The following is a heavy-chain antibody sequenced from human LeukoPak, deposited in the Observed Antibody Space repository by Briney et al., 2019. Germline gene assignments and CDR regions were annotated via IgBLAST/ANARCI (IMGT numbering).Heavy chain of an antibody. CDR3: ARQGRRYYYDSSGYYSGHAFDI. Sequence: GESLKISCKGSGYSFTSYWIGWVRQMPGKGLEWMGIIYPGDSDARYSPSFQGQVTISADKSISTAYLQWSSLKASDTAMYYCARQGRRYYYDSSGYYSGHAFDIWGQGTMVTVSS. V-gene: IGHV5-51*01. CDR2: IYPGDSDA. CDR1: GYSFTSYW. D-gene: IGHD3-22*01. J-gene: IGHJ3*02.